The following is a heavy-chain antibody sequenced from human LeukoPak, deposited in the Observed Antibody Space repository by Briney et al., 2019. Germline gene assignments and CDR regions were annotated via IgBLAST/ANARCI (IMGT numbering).Heavy chain of an antibody. D-gene: IGHD3-10*01. CDR1: GGSISSFY. J-gene: IGHJ3*02. Sequence: PSETLSLTCTVPGGSISSFYWSWVRQPPGKGLEWIGYIYYSGSINYNPSLKSRVTISVDTSKNQLSLKLTSVTAADTAVYYCAKEGSGSTKWDAFDIWGQGTRVTVSS. CDR3: AKEGSGSTKWDAFDI. V-gene: IGHV4-59*01. CDR2: IYYSGSI.